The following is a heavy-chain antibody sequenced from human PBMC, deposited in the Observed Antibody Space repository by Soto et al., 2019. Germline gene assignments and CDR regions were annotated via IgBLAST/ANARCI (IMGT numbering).Heavy chain of an antibody. Sequence: GGSLRLSCAASGFTFSSYAMSWVRQAPGKGLEWVSAISGSGGSTYYADSVKGRFTISRDNSKNTLYLQMNSLRAEDKAVYYCAKDYSGSYGAFDIWGQGTMVTVSS. CDR3: AKDYSGSYGAFDI. D-gene: IGHD1-26*01. CDR1: GFTFSSYA. CDR2: ISGSGGST. J-gene: IGHJ3*02. V-gene: IGHV3-23*01.